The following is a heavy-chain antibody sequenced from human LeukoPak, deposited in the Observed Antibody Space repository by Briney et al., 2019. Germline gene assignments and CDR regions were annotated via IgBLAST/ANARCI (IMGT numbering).Heavy chain of an antibody. CDR3: TTGYGSDWYY. D-gene: IGHD6-19*01. V-gene: IGHV3-15*01. J-gene: IGHJ4*02. CDR1: GFSVSRAW. Sequence: GGSLRLSCAASGASGFSVSRAWMNWVRQAPVKGLEWVGHIKSKTDGGTTDYAAPVKGRFIISRDDSKNTLYLQMNSLKTEDTAAYYCTTGYGSDWYYWGQGTLVTVSS. CDR2: IKSKTDGGTT.